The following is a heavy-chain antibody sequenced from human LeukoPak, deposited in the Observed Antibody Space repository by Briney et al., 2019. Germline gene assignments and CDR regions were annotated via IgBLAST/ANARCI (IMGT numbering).Heavy chain of an antibody. D-gene: IGHD3-10*01. CDR3: AGDVVRGSNWFYP. J-gene: IGHJ5*02. V-gene: IGHV1-18*04. CDR2: ISAHNGNT. Sequence: ASVKVSCKASGYTLTSYGIRWVPQAPAQGLEWMGWISAHNGNTNYAQKPQGRVTMTTDTSTSTDYMELRSMRSDDTAVYYGAGDVVRGSNWFYPWGQGTLVTVSS. CDR1: GYTLTSYG.